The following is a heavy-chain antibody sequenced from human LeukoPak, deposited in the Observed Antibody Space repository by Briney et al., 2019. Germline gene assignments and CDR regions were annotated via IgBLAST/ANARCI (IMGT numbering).Heavy chain of an antibody. CDR1: GYPFTSFD. Sequence: ASVKVSCKTSGYPFTSFDIHWVRQAAGHGLEWMSWMNPNSVKRGYAQKFQGRVTMTTDTSIDTAYMELSSLTFDDTAIYYCARGRGWGILDSWGQGNLVTVSS. V-gene: IGHV1-8*01. J-gene: IGHJ4*02. D-gene: IGHD6-19*01. CDR2: MNPNSVKR. CDR3: ARGRGWGILDS.